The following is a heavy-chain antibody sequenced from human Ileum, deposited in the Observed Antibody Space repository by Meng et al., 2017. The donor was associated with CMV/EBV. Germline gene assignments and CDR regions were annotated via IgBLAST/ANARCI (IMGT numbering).Heavy chain of an antibody. CDR1: GGSFSGYY. Sequence: SETLSLTCAVYGGSFSGYYWSWIRQPPGKGLEWIGEINHSGSTNYNPSLKSRVTISVDTSKNQFSLKLSSVTAADTAVYYCARVWRGVPIAEADRLDYWGQGTLVTVSS. CDR3: ARVWRGVPIAEADRLDY. D-gene: IGHD6-13*01. V-gene: IGHV4-34*01. CDR2: INHSGST. J-gene: IGHJ4*02.